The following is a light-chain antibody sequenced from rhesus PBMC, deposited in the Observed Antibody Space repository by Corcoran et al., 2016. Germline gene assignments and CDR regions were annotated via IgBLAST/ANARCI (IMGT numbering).Light chain of an antibody. J-gene: IGKJ4*01. CDR2: KAS. CDR1: QSISNW. Sequence: DIQMTQSPSSLSASVGDLVTITCRASQSISNWLDWYQQKPGKAPKPLIYKASSLQGGVPSRFSGGGSGTDFTITISILQPEDFGIYYCLQYSSSPLTFGGGTKVELK. V-gene: IGKV1-22*01. CDR3: LQYSSSPLT.